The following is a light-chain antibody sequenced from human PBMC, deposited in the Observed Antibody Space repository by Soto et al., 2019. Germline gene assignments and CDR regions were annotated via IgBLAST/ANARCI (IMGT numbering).Light chain of an antibody. CDR2: RAS. V-gene: IGKV3-20*01. J-gene: IGKJ3*01. CDR1: QTISSSF. Sequence: EIVLTQSPGTLSLSPGERATLSCRASQTISSSFLAWYQQKPGQAPRLLIYRASRRAPGIPDRFSGSGSWTDFTLTISRLEPEDFAVYYCHKFGSSPLDTFGHGTKVDIK. CDR3: HKFGSSPLDT.